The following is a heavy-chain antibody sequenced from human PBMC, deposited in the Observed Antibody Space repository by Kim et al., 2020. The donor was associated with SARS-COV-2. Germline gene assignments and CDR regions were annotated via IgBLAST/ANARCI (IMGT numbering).Heavy chain of an antibody. CDR2: ISYDGSNK. V-gene: IGHV3-30*04. Sequence: GGSLRLSCAASGFTFSSYAMHWVRQAPGKGLEWVAVISYDGSNKYYADSVKGRFTISRDNSKNTLYLQMNSLRAEDTAVYYCARAKESVLLWFGELLFFGPWGQGTLVTVSS. CDR1: GFTFSSYA. D-gene: IGHD3-10*01. CDR3: ARAKESVLLWFGELLFFGP. J-gene: IGHJ5*02.